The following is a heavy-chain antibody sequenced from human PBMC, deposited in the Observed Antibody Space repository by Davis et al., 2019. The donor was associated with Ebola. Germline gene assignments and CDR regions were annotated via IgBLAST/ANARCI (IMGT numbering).Heavy chain of an antibody. V-gene: IGHV4-59*12. J-gene: IGHJ4*02. CDR1: GGSISNYY. CDR3: ARVASYGDYFDY. CDR2: IYYSGST. D-gene: IGHD4-17*01. Sequence: MPSETLSLTCTVSGGSISNYYWSWIRQPPGKGLEWIGYIYYSGSTYYNPSLKSRVTISGDTSKNQFSLKLSSVTAADTAVYYCARVASYGDYFDYWGLGTLVTVSS.